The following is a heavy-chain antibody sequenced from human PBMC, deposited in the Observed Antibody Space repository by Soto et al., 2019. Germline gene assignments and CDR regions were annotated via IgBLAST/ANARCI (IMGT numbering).Heavy chain of an antibody. Sequence: DVQLVESGGGLVQPGGSLRLSCAASGFTFGYYNMHWGRQAPGKGLEWVSFVRSSGDDTYYADSVKGRFTISRDNAKESLYLQLNSLREEDTAVYYCARDGESSSSSDFDFWGQGALVTVSS. V-gene: IGHV3-48*02. CDR2: VRSSGDDT. CDR1: GFTFGYYN. J-gene: IGHJ4*02. CDR3: ARDGESSSSSDFDF. D-gene: IGHD2-2*01.